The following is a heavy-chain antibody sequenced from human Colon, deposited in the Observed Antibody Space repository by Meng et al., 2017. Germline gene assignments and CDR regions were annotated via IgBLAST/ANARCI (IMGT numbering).Heavy chain of an antibody. D-gene: IGHD6-19*01. CDR2: ISYDGSNK. J-gene: IGHJ4*02. V-gene: IGHV3-30*04. CDR3: AREVDSSGLYYCDY. Sequence: GGSLRLSCAASGFTFSSYAMHWVRQAPGKGLEWVAVISYDGSNKYYADSVKGRFTISRDNSKNTLYLQMNSQRAEDTAVYYCAREVDSSGLYYCDYWGQGTLVTVSS. CDR1: GFTFSSYA.